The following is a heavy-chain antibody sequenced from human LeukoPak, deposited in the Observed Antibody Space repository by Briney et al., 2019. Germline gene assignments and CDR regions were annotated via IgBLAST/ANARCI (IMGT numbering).Heavy chain of an antibody. CDR2: ISGSGGST. V-gene: IGHV3-23*01. Sequence: GGSLRLSCAASGFTFSSYAMSWVRQAPGKGLEWVSAISGSGGSTYYADSVKGRFTISRDNSKNTLYLQMNSLRAEDTAAYYCAKYGYSSGWYDRNWFDPWSQGTLVTVSS. CDR1: GFTFSSYA. CDR3: AKYGYSSGWYDRNWFDP. D-gene: IGHD6-19*01. J-gene: IGHJ5*02.